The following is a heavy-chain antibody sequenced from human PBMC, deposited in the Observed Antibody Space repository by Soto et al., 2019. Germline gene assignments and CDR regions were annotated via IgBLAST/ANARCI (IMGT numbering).Heavy chain of an antibody. CDR2: LSSGSFYI. Sequence: EVQLVESGGGLVKPGGSLRLSCAVSGFPVDSYSMSWVRQAPGQGLEWLASLSSGSFYIFHADSIRGRFTISRDDAKNLLFLQMNSLTIEDTATYYCARDANTICAPHGLDVWGQGTAVTVSS. D-gene: IGHD3-3*01. J-gene: IGHJ6*02. V-gene: IGHV3-21*01. CDR3: ARDANTICAPHGLDV. CDR1: GFPVDSYS.